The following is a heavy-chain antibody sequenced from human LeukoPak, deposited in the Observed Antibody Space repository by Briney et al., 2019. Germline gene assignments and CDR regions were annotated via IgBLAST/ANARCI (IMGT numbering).Heavy chain of an antibody. CDR1: GGSFSGYY. V-gene: IGHV4-34*01. Sequence: SETLSLTCAVYGGSFSGYYWSWIRQPPGKGLEWIGEINHSGSTNYNPSLKSRVTISVDTSKNQFSLKLSSVTAADTAVYYCARQQRGRRSGWRLGVDYWGQGTLVTVSS. CDR2: INHSGST. D-gene: IGHD6-19*01. CDR3: ARQQRGRRSGWRLGVDY. J-gene: IGHJ4*02.